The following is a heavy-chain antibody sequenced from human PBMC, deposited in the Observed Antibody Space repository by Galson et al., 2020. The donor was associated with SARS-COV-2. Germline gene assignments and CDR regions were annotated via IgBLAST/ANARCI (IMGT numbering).Heavy chain of an antibody. D-gene: IGHD2-15*01. CDR2: IYPSGST. J-gene: IGHJ4*02. CDR1: GGSMSSGGYS. V-gene: IGHV4-30-2*01. Sequence: SETLSLTCTVSGGSMSSGGYSWRWIRQPPGKALEWIGYIYPSGSTYYNPSLKSRVTISVDRSKSQFSLRLSSVTAADTAVYYCARDGGNFDYWGQGTLVTVSS. CDR3: ARDGGNFDY.